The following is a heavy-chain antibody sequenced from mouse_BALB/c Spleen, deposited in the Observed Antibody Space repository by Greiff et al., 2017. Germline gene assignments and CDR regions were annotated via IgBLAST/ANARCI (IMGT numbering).Heavy chain of an antibody. J-gene: IGHJ2*01. V-gene: IGHV1S22*01. CDR2: IYPGSGST. Sequence: LQQPGSELVRPGASVKLSCKASGYTFTSYWMHWVKQRHGQGLEWIGNIYPGSGSTNYDEKFKSKGTLTVDTSSSTAYMHLSSLTSEDSAVYYCTRHYRYDGGAFDYWGQGTTLTVFS. D-gene: IGHD2-14*01. CDR1: GYTFTSYW. CDR3: TRHYRYDGGAFDY.